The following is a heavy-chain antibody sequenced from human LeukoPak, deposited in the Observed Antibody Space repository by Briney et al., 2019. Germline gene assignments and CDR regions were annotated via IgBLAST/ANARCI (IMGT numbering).Heavy chain of an antibody. V-gene: IGHV4-4*02. D-gene: IGHD1-14*01. CDR1: GGSISSSNW. CDR3: ARAGPQAEEFDY. J-gene: IGHJ4*02. CDR2: IYHSGST. Sequence: SETLSLTCAVSGGSISSSNWWSWVRQSPGKGLEWIGEIYHSGSTNYNPSLKSRVTISVDKSKNQFSLKLSSVTAADTAVYYCARAGPQAEEFDYWGQGTLVTVSS.